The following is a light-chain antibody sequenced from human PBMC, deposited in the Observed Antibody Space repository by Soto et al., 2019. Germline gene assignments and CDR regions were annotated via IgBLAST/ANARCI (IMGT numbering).Light chain of an antibody. J-gene: IGKJ5*01. CDR2: GAS. CDR3: QQRSNWPPIT. CDR1: QSVSSSY. V-gene: IGKV3D-20*02. Sequence: IVLPQSPATLSFSPGERATLSCRAIQSVSSSYLAWYQQKPGQAPRLLIYGASSRATGIPARFSGSGSGTDFTLTISSLEPEDFAVYYCQQRSNWPPITFGQGTRLEIK.